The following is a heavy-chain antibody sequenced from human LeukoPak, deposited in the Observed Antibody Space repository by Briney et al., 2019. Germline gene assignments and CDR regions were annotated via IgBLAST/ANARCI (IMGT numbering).Heavy chain of an antibody. Sequence: PSETLSLTCAVSGYSISSGYYWGWIRQPPGKGLEWIGSIYHSGSTYYNPSLKSRVTISVDTSKNQFSLKLSSVTAADTAVYYCARHGGSLSYVDYWGQGTLVTVSS. CDR2: IYHSGST. J-gene: IGHJ4*02. D-gene: IGHD3-10*01. CDR3: ARHGGSLSYVDY. CDR1: GYSISSGYY. V-gene: IGHV4-38-2*01.